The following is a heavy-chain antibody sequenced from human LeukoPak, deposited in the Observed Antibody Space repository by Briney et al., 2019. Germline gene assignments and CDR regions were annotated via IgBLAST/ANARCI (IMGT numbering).Heavy chain of an antibody. V-gene: IGHV4-61*02. D-gene: IGHD3-22*01. CDR2: ISSSEST. Sequence: PSETLSLTCTVSGDSISSGDYYWSWIRQPAGWGLEWIGRISSSESTNYHPSIKSRVTISVDTSKNQFSLKLSSVTAADTAVYFCARGPYSYDSSGAFDIWGQGTMVTVSS. CDR1: GDSISSGDYY. CDR3: ARGPYSYDSSGAFDI. J-gene: IGHJ3*02.